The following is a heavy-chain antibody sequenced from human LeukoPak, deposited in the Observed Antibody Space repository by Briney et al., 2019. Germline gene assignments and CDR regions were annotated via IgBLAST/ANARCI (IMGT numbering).Heavy chain of an antibody. CDR3: ARGRPMVRGVVIVRWFDP. CDR2: IYYSGST. Sequence: SETLSLTCTVSGGSISSYYWSWIRQPPGKGLEWIGYIYYSGSTNYNPSLKSRVTISVDTSKNQFSLKLSSVTAADTAVYYCARGRPMVRGVVIVRWFDPWGQGTLVTVSS. CDR1: GGSISSYY. D-gene: IGHD3-10*01. J-gene: IGHJ5*02. V-gene: IGHV4-59*12.